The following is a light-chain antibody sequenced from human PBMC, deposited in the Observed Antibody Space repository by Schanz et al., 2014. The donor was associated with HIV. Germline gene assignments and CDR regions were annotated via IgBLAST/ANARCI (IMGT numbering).Light chain of an antibody. J-gene: IGKJ5*01. CDR1: QSINSRY. V-gene: IGKV3-20*01. Sequence: EIVLTQSPGTLSLPPGERATLSCRASQSINSRYLAWYQQKPGQAPRLLIYGASSRATGIPVRFSGSGSGTDFTLTISRLEPEDFAVYYCQQYGSSPSRITFGQGTRLDIK. CDR3: QQYGSSPSRIT. CDR2: GAS.